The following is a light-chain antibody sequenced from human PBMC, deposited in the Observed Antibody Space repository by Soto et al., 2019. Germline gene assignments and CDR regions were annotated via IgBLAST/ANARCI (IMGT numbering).Light chain of an antibody. CDR3: MQGSHWPGT. CDR2: TVS. V-gene: IGKV2-30*02. J-gene: IGKJ1*01. Sequence: DVVMTQSPPSLTVTLGQPASMSCRSSQRLVHSNGNTYLSWFHQRPVQSPRRLIYTVSNRESGVPDRFSGSGSGSDFTLTISRVEAEDVGFYYCMQGSHWPGTLGQGTKVEIK. CDR1: QRLVHSNGNTY.